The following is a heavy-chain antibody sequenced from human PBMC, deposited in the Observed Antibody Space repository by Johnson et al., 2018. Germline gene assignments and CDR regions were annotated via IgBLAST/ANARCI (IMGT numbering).Heavy chain of an antibody. CDR1: GLSFGDYS. Sequence: VQLVQSGGGLMEPGRSLRLSCTASGLSFGDYSMSWFCQAPGKGLEWVGLIRSKAYDGATEYAASVKDKFTISRDDSKNIAYLRMNSLIIEDRCVYYCTTGGWSPYYYYMDVWGKGTTVTVSS. V-gene: IGHV3-49*03. D-gene: IGHD6-19*01. CDR3: TTGGWSPYYYYMDV. J-gene: IGHJ6*03. CDR2: IRSKAYDGAT.